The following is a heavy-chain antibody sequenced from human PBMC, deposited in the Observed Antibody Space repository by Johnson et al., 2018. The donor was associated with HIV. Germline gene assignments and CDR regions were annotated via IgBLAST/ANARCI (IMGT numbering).Heavy chain of an antibody. Sequence: VQLVESGGGLVQPGGSLRLSCAASAFTFSSFAMSWVRQAPGKGLEWVSGISGTGGSRNYADSVKGRFTISRDNSENTLYLQMTSLRPEDTGLYYCTTGLYWNDAFDIWGQGTMVSVSS. D-gene: IGHD1-1*01. V-gene: IGHV3-23*04. CDR3: TTGLYWNDAFDI. J-gene: IGHJ3*02. CDR2: ISGTGGSR. CDR1: AFTFSSFA.